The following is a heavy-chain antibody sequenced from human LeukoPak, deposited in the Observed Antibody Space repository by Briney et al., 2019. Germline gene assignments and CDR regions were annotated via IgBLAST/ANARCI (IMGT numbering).Heavy chain of an antibody. CDR3: ARDPGAATGGPYYFDY. J-gene: IGHJ4*02. D-gene: IGHD2-15*01. CDR1: GGSISSGSYY. Sequence: SQTLSLTCTVSGGSISSGSYYWSWIRQPAGKGLEWIGRIYTSGSTNYNPSLKSRVTISVDTSKSQFSLKLSSVTAADTAVYYCARDPGAATGGPYYFDYRGQGTLVTVSS. V-gene: IGHV4-61*02. CDR2: IYTSGST.